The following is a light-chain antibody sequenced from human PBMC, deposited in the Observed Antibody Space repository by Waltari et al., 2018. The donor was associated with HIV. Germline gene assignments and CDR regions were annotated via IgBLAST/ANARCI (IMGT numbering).Light chain of an antibody. CDR2: SNN. J-gene: IGLJ1*01. Sequence: QSVLTQPPSASGTPGQRVTISCSGSSSNIGSNTVNWYQQLPGMAPKLLIYSNNQRHSGVPDRFSGSKSGTSASLAISGLQSEDEADYYCAAWDDSLNGYVFGTGTKVTVL. CDR3: AAWDDSLNGYV. V-gene: IGLV1-44*01. CDR1: SSNIGSNT.